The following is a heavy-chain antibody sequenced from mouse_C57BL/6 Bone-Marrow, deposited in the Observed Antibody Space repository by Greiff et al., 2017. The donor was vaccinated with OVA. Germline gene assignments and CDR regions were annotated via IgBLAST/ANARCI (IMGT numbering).Heavy chain of an antibody. CDR3: ARDAYYGSSYWYFDV. CDR1: GFTFSDFY. D-gene: IGHD1-1*01. J-gene: IGHJ1*03. Sequence: EVKLVESGGGLVQSGRSLRLSCATSGFTFSDFYMEWVRQAPGKGLEWIAASRNKANDYTTEYSASVKGRVIVSRDTSQSILYLQMNALRAEDTAIYYCARDAYYGSSYWYFDVWGTGTTVTVSS. CDR2: SRNKANDYTT. V-gene: IGHV7-1*01.